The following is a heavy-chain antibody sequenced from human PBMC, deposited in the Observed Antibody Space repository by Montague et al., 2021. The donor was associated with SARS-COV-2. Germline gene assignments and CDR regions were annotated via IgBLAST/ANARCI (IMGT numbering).Heavy chain of an antibody. CDR3: ARDLFWGTDSGTQQRRDY. V-gene: IGHV3-33*01. CDR2: IWYDGSNK. Sequence: SLRLSCAASGFTFSSYGMRWVRQAPGKGLEWVAVIWYDGSNKYYADSVKGRFTISRDNPKNTLYLQMNSLRAEDTAVYYCARDLFWGTDSGTQQRRDYWGQGTLVTVSS. D-gene: IGHD3-16*01. J-gene: IGHJ4*02. CDR1: GFTFSSYG.